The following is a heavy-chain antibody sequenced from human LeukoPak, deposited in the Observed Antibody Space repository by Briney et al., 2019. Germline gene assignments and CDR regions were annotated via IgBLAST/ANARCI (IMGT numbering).Heavy chain of an antibody. Sequence: PSETLSLTCTVSGGSINSYFWSWIRQPAGKGLEWIGRLYTSGSTNYNPSLNSRVAMSVDTSKNQFSLKLTSVTAADTAVYYCASDLGGFFEWLPFHKWGQGIQVTVSA. CDR1: GGSINSYF. CDR2: LYTSGST. CDR3: ASDLGGFFEWLPFHK. D-gene: IGHD3-3*01. J-gene: IGHJ4*02. V-gene: IGHV4-4*07.